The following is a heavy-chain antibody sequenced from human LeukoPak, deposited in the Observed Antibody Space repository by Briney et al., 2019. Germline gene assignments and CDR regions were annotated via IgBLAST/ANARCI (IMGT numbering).Heavy chain of an antibody. J-gene: IGHJ4*02. D-gene: IGHD3-22*01. CDR3: ARESRYYDSSGYYDY. CDR2: ISYDGSNK. CDR1: GFTFSSYA. Sequence: PGGSLRLSCAASGFTFSSYAMHWVRQAPGKGLEWVAVISYDGSNKYYADSVKGRFTISRGNSKNTLYLQMNSLRAEDTAVYYCARESRYYDSSGYYDYWGQGTLVTVSS. V-gene: IGHV3-30-3*01.